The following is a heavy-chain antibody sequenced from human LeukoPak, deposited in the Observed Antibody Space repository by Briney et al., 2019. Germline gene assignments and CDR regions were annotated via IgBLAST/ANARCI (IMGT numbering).Heavy chain of an antibody. V-gene: IGHV4-30-2*01. CDR1: GGSISSGGYS. J-gene: IGHJ4*02. D-gene: IGHD3-22*01. CDR2: MYHSGST. CDR3: AREASSGYLDY. Sequence: SETLSLTCAVSGGSISSGGYSWGRIPQPPGKGLEWIGYMYHSGSTDYNPPHKSQVNMSIDRSKNQFSLKLSSVTAADTAVYYCAREASSGYLDYGRRGTVVSVS.